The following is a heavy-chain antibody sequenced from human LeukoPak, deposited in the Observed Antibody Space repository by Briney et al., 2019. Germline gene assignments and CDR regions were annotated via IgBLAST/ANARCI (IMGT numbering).Heavy chain of an antibody. V-gene: IGHV1-69*13. CDR2: IIPIFGTA. CDR1: GGTFSSYA. D-gene: IGHD1-1*01. J-gene: IGHJ6*04. Sequence: SVKVSCKASGGTFSSYAISWVRQAPGQGLEWMGGIIPIFGTANYAQKFQGRVTITADESTSTAYMEQSSLRSEDTAVYYCAREGDQLERRAHYYYGMDVWGKGTTVTVSS. CDR3: AREGDQLERRAHYYYGMDV.